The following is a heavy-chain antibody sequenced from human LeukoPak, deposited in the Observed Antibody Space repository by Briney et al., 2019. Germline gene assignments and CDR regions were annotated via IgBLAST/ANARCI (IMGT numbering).Heavy chain of an antibody. CDR3: ARGDGVYVY. CDR2: IYFGGTT. CDR1: GFAVSSNY. D-gene: IGHD5/OR15-5a*01. J-gene: IGHJ4*02. Sequence: GGSLRLSCAASGFAVSSNYMTWVRQAPGQGLEWVSVIYFGGTTYYSESVKGRFTISRDNSKNTVYLQMNSLRVEDTAVYYCARGDGVYVYWGQGTLVTVSS. V-gene: IGHV3-53*01.